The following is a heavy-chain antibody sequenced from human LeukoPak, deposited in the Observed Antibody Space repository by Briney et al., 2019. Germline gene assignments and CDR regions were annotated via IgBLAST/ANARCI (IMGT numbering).Heavy chain of an antibody. D-gene: IGHD3-22*01. J-gene: IGHJ3*02. V-gene: IGHV3-74*01. CDR3: ATLRAVVAFDDFDI. Sequence: GGSLRLSCAASGFTFSGSAMHWVRQAPGKGLVWVSRISPDGSSAHYEDSVNGRFTISRDNAKNTLYLQMNSLRAEATAVYYCATLRAVVAFDDFDIWGQGTTVTVSS. CDR1: GFTFSGSA. CDR2: ISPDGSSA.